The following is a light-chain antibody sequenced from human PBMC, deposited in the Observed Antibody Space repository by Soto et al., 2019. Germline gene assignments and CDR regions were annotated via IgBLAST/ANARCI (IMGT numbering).Light chain of an antibody. Sequence: DSQLTQSPSFLSASVGDRVSITCRASQSISNYLNWYQQKPGKAPKLLIYTASSLQSGVPSRFSGSGSGTDFTLTVSSLQPEDFATYFCQQSYSTPWTFGHGTKVDIK. CDR1: QSISNY. V-gene: IGKV1-39*01. J-gene: IGKJ1*01. CDR3: QQSYSTPWT. CDR2: TAS.